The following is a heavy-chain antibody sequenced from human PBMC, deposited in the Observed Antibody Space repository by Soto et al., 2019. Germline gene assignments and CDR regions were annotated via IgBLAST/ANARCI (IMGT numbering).Heavy chain of an antibody. CDR1: GGTFSSYG. CDR2: IIPLFGTT. Sequence: SVKGSCKASGGTFSSYGISWVRQAPGQGIEWMGGIIPLFGTTNYGQKFKGRVTITADECTSTVYMELSSLRSEDTAMYYCARARGSSWYNCFYTCRQRPLVTVSS. D-gene: IGHD1-26*01. V-gene: IGHV1-69*13. CDR3: ARARGSSWYNCFYT. J-gene: IGHJ5*02.